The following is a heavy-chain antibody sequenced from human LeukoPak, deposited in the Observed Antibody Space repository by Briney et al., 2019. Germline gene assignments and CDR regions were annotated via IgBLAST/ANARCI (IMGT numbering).Heavy chain of an antibody. J-gene: IGHJ3*02. CDR2: ISYDGSNK. Sequence: GGSLRLSCAASGFTFSSYAMHWVRQAPGKGLEWVAVISYDGSNKYYADSVKGRFTISRDNSKNTLYLQMNSLRAEDTAVYYCVRSPTVQGAFDIWGQGTMVTVSS. D-gene: IGHD4-17*01. CDR1: GFTFSSYA. V-gene: IGHV3-30-3*01. CDR3: VRSPTVQGAFDI.